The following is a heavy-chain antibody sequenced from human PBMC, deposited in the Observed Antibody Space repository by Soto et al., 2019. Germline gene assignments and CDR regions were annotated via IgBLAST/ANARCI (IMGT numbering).Heavy chain of an antibody. CDR3: ARNYAYAEGYYWYGIDV. J-gene: IGHJ6*02. CDR2: ISSYGSDT. D-gene: IGHD3-16*01. CDR1: GFTFSRYW. Sequence: EVQLVESGGGLVLPGGSLRLSCAASGFTFSRYWMHWVRQAPGKGLVWVSRISSYGSDTHYADSVKGRFTISRDNAKNTLYLQINSLTADDTAVYYCARNYAYAEGYYWYGIDVWGQGTTVTVSS. V-gene: IGHV3-74*01.